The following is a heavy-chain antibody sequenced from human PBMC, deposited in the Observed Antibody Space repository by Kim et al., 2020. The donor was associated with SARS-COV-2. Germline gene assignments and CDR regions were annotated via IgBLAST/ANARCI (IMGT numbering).Heavy chain of an antibody. Sequence: GGSLRLSCAASGFTFNNYEMNWVRQAPGKGLEWVSYISSSGSTIYYADSVKGRFTISRDNAKNSLYLQMNSLRAEDTAVYYCARGGREEWLVRLYNWFDPWGQGTMVTVSS. D-gene: IGHD6-19*01. CDR2: ISSSGSTI. V-gene: IGHV3-48*03. CDR3: ARGGREEWLVRLYNWFDP. CDR1: GFTFNNYE. J-gene: IGHJ5*02.